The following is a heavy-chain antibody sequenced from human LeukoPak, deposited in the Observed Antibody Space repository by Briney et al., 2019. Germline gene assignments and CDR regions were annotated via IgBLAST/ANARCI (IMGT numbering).Heavy chain of an antibody. CDR3: VRGIDTTGYFNY. CDR1: GYSFTSYA. Sequence: ASVKVSCKASGYSFTSYAMNWVRQAPGQGLEWMGWINTNTENPAYAQGFTGRFVFSLDISVSTAYLQISSLKAEDTAVYYCVRGIDTTGYFNYWGQGTLVTVSS. D-gene: IGHD3-22*01. J-gene: IGHJ4*02. CDR2: INTNTENP. V-gene: IGHV7-4-1*02.